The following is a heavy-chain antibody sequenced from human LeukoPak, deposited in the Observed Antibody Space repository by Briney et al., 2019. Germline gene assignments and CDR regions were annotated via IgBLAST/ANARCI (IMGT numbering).Heavy chain of an antibody. J-gene: IGHJ4*02. CDR1: GGSINSGSYY. V-gene: IGHV4-61*02. CDR3: ARSGYCSGGSCYPGDY. CDR2: IYTSGST. Sequence: SQTLSLTCTVSGGSINSGSYYWSWIRQPAGKGLEWIGRIYTSGSTNYNPSLKSRVTISADTSKNQFSLKVSSVTAADTAVYFCARSGYCSGGSCYPGDYWGQGTLVTVSS. D-gene: IGHD2-15*01.